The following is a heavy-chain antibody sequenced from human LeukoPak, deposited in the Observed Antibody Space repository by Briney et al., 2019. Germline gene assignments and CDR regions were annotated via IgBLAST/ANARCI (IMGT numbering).Heavy chain of an antibody. V-gene: IGHV1-8*01. CDR3: ARGLRSDC. J-gene: IGHJ4*02. Sequence: ASVTVSCKPSGYTFSNYDINWVRQAPGQGLEWMGWMSPNSGRRVYAQKFQGRVTMTRNSSINTAYMELTSLRSDDTAVYYCARGLRSDCWGQGTLVTVSS. CDR2: MSPNSGRR. D-gene: IGHD3-16*02. CDR1: GYTFSNYD.